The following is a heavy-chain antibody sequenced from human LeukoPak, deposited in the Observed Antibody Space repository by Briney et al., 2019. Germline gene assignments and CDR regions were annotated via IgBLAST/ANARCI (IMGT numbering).Heavy chain of an antibody. CDR3: AREGRRMATIPFDY. CDR1: GGSISSGGYS. V-gene: IGHV4-30-2*01. J-gene: IGHJ4*02. CDR2: IYHSGST. D-gene: IGHD5-24*01. Sequence: SQTLSLTCAVSGGSISSGGYSWSWIRQPPGKGLEWIGYIYHSGSTYYNPSLKSRVTISVDRSKNQFSLKLSSVTAADTAVYYCAREGRRMATIPFDYWGQGTLVTVSS.